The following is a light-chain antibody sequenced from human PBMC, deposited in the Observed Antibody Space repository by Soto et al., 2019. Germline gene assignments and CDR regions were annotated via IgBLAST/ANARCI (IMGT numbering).Light chain of an antibody. CDR2: EVS. CDR3: CSYAGSSTFYV. J-gene: IGLJ1*01. Sequence: QSVLTQPASVSGSPGQSITISCTGTSSDVGSYNLISWYQQYPDKAPKLMIYEVSKRPSGVSNRFSGSKSGNTASLTISGIQAEDEADYYCCSYAGSSTFYVFGSGTKLTVL. V-gene: IGLV2-23*02. CDR1: SSDVGSYNL.